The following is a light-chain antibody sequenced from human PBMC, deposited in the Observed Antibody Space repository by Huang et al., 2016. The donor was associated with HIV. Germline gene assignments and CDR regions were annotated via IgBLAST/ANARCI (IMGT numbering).Light chain of an antibody. J-gene: IGKJ3*01. CDR1: QSVSSF. Sequence: EIVLTQSPATLSLSPGERATLSCRASQSVSSFLAWYQQKPGQAPRLLIHGASNRAAGSPARFSGSGSGTDFTLTINSLEPEDFALYYCQQRNNWPLTFGPGTKVDIK. V-gene: IGKV3-11*01. CDR3: QQRNNWPLT. CDR2: GAS.